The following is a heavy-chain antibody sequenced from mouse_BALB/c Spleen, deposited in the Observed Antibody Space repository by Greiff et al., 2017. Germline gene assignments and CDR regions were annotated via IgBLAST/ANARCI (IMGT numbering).Heavy chain of an antibody. V-gene: IGHV10S3*01. CDR1: GFTFNTNA. Sequence: EVQLVETGGGLVQPKGSLKLSCAASGFTFNTNAMNWVRQAPGKGLEWVARIRSKSNNYATYYADSVKDRFTISRDDSQSMLYLQMNNLKTEDTAMYYCVRGRVFRAYYGNYEGAMDYWGQGTSVTVSS. CDR2: IRSKSNNYAT. D-gene: IGHD2-10*01. CDR3: VRGRVFRAYYGNYEGAMDY. J-gene: IGHJ4*01.